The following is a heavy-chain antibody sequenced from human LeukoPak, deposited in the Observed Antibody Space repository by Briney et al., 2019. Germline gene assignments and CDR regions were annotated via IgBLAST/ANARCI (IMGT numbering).Heavy chain of an antibody. CDR3: ARGGTPGYSSGWIDY. V-gene: IGHV3-53*04. Sequence: QAGGSLRLSCVASGLTVSSNYMSWVRQAPGKGLEWVSVIYSAGNTYYADSVKGRFTISRHNSENTLYLQMNSLRVEDTAVYYCARGGTPGYSSGWIDYWGQGTLVTVSS. J-gene: IGHJ4*02. CDR2: IYSAGNT. CDR1: GLTVSSNY. D-gene: IGHD6-19*01.